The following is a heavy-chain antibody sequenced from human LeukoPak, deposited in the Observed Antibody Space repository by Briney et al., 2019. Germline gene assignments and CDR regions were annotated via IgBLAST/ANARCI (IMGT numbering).Heavy chain of an antibody. J-gene: IGHJ3*02. CDR2: IIPIFGTA. D-gene: IGHD3-22*01. CDR1: GGTFSSYA. Sequence: ASVKVSCKASGGTFSSYAISWVRQAPGQGLEWMGGIIPIFGTANYAQKFQGRVTITADESTSTAYMELSSLRSEDTAVYYCARDRDCDSSGYSNAFDIWGQGTMVTVSS. V-gene: IGHV1-69*13. CDR3: ARDRDCDSSGYSNAFDI.